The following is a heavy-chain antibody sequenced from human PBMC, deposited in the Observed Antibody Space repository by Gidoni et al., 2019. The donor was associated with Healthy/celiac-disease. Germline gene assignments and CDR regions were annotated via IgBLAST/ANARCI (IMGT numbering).Heavy chain of an antibody. D-gene: IGHD3-22*01. CDR1: GFPFSSYA. Sequence: EVQLLESGGGLVQPGGSLRLSCAASGFPFSSYAMSWVRQAPGKGLEWVSAISGSGGSTYYADSVKGRFTISRDNSKNTLYLQMNSLRAEDTAVYYCAKAPYSSGYYIIWGQGTMVTVSS. CDR3: AKAPYSSGYYII. J-gene: IGHJ3*02. V-gene: IGHV3-23*01. CDR2: ISGSGGST.